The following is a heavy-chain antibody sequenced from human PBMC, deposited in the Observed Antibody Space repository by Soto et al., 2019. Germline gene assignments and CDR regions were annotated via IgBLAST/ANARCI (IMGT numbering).Heavy chain of an antibody. CDR3: ALHCTVGNCFGY. Sequence: EVQVVESGGGLAQPGGSLRLSCAASGFTVSSSYMSWVRQVPGMRLEWVSVIYAGGDTFYADSVKGRFTISRDNSENTLYLQMNSLSVEDTAVYYCALHCTVGNCFGYGGQGTLVTVSS. J-gene: IGHJ4*02. CDR1: GFTVSSSY. D-gene: IGHD2-8*02. V-gene: IGHV3-66*01. CDR2: IYAGGDT.